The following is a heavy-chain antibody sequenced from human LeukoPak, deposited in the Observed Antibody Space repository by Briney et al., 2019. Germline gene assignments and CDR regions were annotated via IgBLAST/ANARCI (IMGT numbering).Heavy chain of an antibody. CDR3: ARGPYSGSYQSI. D-gene: IGHD1-26*01. Sequence: SETLSLTCAVYGGSFSGYYWSWIRQPPGKGLEWIGEINHSGSTNYNPSLKGRVTISVDTSKNQFSLKLSSVTAADTAVYYCARGPYSGSYQSIWGQGTLVTVSS. J-gene: IGHJ4*02. CDR2: INHSGST. V-gene: IGHV4-34*01. CDR1: GGSFSGYY.